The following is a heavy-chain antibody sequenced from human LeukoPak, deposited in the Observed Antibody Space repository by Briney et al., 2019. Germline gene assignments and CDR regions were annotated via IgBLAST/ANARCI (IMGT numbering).Heavy chain of an antibody. J-gene: IGHJ4*02. V-gene: IGHV4-34*01. Sequence: SETLSLTCAVYGGSFSGYYWSWIRQPPGKGLEWIGEINHSGSTNYNPSLKSRVTISVDTSKNQFSLKLSSVTAADTAVYYCASTTMVRGVIIDYWGQGTLVTVSS. D-gene: IGHD3-10*01. CDR2: INHSGST. CDR3: ASTTMVRGVIIDY. CDR1: GGSFSGYY.